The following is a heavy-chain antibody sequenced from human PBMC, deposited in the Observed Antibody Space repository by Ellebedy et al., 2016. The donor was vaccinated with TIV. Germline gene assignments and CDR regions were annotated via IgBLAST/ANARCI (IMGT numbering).Heavy chain of an antibody. D-gene: IGHD1-14*01. Sequence: GESLKISCAPSGFTFRTYGMHWVRQAPGKGLEWVAVISYDGSKKFYADSVKGRFTISRDNSENTLYLKMNSLRPEDTAVYYCAKVYGNQHDYYYYAMDVWGQGTTVTVSS. CDR3: AKVYGNQHDYYYYAMDV. V-gene: IGHV3-30*18. CDR1: GFTFRTYG. CDR2: ISYDGSKK. J-gene: IGHJ6*02.